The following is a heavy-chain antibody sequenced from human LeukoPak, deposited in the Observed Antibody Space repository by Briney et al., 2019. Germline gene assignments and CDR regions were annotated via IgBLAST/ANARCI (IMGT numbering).Heavy chain of an antibody. CDR3: ARRTDRVDDAFDV. CDR1: GGPFDNYA. Sequence: ASAKVSCKSSGGPFDNYAINWVRQAPGQRLEWMGRVIPSLNRANYAQIRVTITADKSTATAYMELSGLRYEDTAVYYCARRTDRVDDAFDVWGQGTMVTVSS. CDR2: VIPSLNRA. D-gene: IGHD3/OR15-3a*01. V-gene: IGHV1-69*04. J-gene: IGHJ3*01.